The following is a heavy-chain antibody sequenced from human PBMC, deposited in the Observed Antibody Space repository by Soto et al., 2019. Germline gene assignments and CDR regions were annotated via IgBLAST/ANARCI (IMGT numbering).Heavy chain of an antibody. CDR3: VKDYRRGGWYSFDS. D-gene: IGHD6-19*01. CDR1: GFTLTSYA. V-gene: IGHV3-23*01. J-gene: IGHJ4*02. Sequence: EVQLLESGGDLVQPGGSLRLSCAASGFTLTSYAMSWVRQAPGKGLEGVSGISGSGDNTYYVDSVKGRFTISRDNSKNTRYLQMNSLRVEDTAVYYCVKDYRRGGWYSFDSWGQGTLVTVSS. CDR2: ISGSGDNT.